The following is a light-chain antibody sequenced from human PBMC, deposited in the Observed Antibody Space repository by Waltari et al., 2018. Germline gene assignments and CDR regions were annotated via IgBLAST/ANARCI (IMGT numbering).Light chain of an antibody. CDR2: DAS. CDR1: KDIRKN. J-gene: IGKJ2*01. Sequence: IQMTQSPSSLSASIGDRVTITCRASKDIRKNLSWFQERPGKAPKPLIYDASNLEAGVPSRVSGTGSGTDFSLTISSLQPEDSATYYCQHYNNLPYTFSRGTKLQIK. CDR3: QHYNNLPYT. V-gene: IGKV1-33*01.